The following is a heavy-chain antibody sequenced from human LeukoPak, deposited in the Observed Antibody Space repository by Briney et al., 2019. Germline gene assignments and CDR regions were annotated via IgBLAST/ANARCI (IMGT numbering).Heavy chain of an antibody. Sequence: GGSLRLSCAASGFTFSSYEMNWVRQAPGKGLEWVSVIYSGGSTYYADSVKGRFTISRDNSKNTLYLQMNSLRAEDTAIYYCVTYRRVMLPFEAWGQGTLVTVSS. D-gene: IGHD5-18*01. CDR2: IYSGGST. CDR3: VTYRRVMLPFEA. CDR1: GFTFSSYE. V-gene: IGHV3-53*01. J-gene: IGHJ5*02.